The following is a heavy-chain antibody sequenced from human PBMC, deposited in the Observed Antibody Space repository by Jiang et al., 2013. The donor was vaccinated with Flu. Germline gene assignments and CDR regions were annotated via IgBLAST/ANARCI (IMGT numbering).Heavy chain of an antibody. J-gene: IGHJ4*02. D-gene: IGHD6-13*01. V-gene: IGHV2-26*01. Sequence: FSLNNERMGVSWFRQPPGRALEWLAHIFSSAEKSYSTSLKNRLTISKDTSKSQVVLTMTNVDPVDTATYYCARTQYSSSCDYWGQGTLVTVSS. CDR1: FSLNNERMG. CDR3: ARTQYSSSCDY. CDR2: IFSSAEK.